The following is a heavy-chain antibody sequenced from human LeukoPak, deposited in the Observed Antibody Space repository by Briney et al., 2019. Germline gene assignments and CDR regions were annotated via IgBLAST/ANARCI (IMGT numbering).Heavy chain of an antibody. D-gene: IGHD6-13*01. CDR1: GYSISSGYY. CDR3: ASYSSSWHTTFDY. J-gene: IGHJ4*02. V-gene: IGHV4-38-2*02. Sequence: SETLSLTCTVSGYSISSGYYWGWIRQPPGKGLEWIGSIYHSESTYYNPSLKSRVTISVDTSKNQFSLKLSSVTAADTAVHYCASYSSSWHTTFDYWGQGTLVTVSS. CDR2: IYHSEST.